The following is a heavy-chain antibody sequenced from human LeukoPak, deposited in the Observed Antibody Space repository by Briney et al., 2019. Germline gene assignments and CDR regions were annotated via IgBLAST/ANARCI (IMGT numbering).Heavy chain of an antibody. V-gene: IGHV7-4-1*01. J-gene: IGHJ6*03. CDR1: GYTFTSYA. Sequence: RASVKVSCKASGYTFTSYAMNWVRQAPGQGLEWMGWINTNTGNPTYAQGFTGRFVFSLDTSVSTAYLQIGSLKAEDTAVYYCARDTARAVYYYYYYMDVWGKGTTVTVSS. D-gene: IGHD6-6*01. CDR3: ARDTARAVYYYYYYMDV. CDR2: INTNTGNP.